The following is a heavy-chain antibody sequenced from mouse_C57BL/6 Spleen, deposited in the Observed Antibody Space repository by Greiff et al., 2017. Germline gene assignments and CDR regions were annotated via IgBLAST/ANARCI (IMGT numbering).Heavy chain of an antibody. V-gene: IGHV1-55*01. Sequence: VQLQQPGAELVKPGASVKMSCKASGYTFTSYWITWVKQRPGQGLEWIGDIYPGSGSTNYNEKFKSKATLTVDTSSSTAYMQLGSLTSEDSAVYYCARGGYGSSYGYAMDYWGQGTSVTVSS. D-gene: IGHD1-1*01. CDR2: IYPGSGST. CDR3: ARGGYGSSYGYAMDY. CDR1: GYTFTSYW. J-gene: IGHJ4*01.